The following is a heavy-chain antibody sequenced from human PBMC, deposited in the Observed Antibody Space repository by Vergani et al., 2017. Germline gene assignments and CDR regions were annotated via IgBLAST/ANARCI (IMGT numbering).Heavy chain of an antibody. CDR3: AREGDYGDYVFDY. CDR2: IYSGGST. V-gene: IGHV3-66*02. Sequence: EVQLVESGGGLVQPGGSLRLSCAASGFTVSSNYMSWVRQAPGKGLEWVSVIYSGGSTYYADSVKGRFTISRDNSKNTLYLQMNSLRAEDTAVYYCAREGDYGDYVFDYWDQGTLVTVSS. D-gene: IGHD4-17*01. J-gene: IGHJ4*02. CDR1: GFTVSSNY.